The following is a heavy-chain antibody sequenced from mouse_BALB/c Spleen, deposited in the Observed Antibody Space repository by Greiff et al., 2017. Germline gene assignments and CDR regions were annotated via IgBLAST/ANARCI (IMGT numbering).Heavy chain of an antibody. CDR2: IDPENGNT. J-gene: IGHJ4*01. V-gene: IGHV14-1*02. Sequence: EVQLQQSGAELVRPGALVKLSCKASGFNIKDYYMHWVKQRPEQGLEWIGWIDPENGNTIYDPKFQGKASITADTSSHTAYLQLSSLTSEDTAVYYGARGGAMDYWGQGTSVTVSS. CDR1: GFNIKDYY. CDR3: ARGGAMDY.